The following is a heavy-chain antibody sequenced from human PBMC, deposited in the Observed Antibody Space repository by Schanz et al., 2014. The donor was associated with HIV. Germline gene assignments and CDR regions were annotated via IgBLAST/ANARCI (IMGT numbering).Heavy chain of an antibody. D-gene: IGHD6-13*01. CDR3: ARVSWGSSWSLDY. J-gene: IGHJ4*02. CDR1: GFTFSDYY. Sequence: VQLLESGGGVVQPGGSLRLSCAAFGFTFSDYYMTWVRQAPGKGLEWVSYISSGGVTISYADSMKGRFTISRDNAKKSLYLQMNNLRDEDTAVYFCARVSWGSSWSLDYWGQGTLVTVSS. V-gene: IGHV3-11*01. CDR2: ISSGGVTI.